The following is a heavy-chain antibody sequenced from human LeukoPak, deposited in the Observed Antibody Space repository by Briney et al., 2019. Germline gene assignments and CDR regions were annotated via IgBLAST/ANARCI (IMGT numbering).Heavy chain of an antibody. V-gene: IGHV3-21*01. J-gene: IGHJ4*02. CDR3: ATKYSAGWLFDY. Sequence: GGSLRLSCAASGFTFSSYTMNWVRQAPGKGLEWVSSTDNDGSYIYYADSVKGRFTLSRDNAENSVHLQMISLRAEDTAVYYCATKYSAGWLFDYWGQGTLVTVSS. CDR1: GFTFSSYT. CDR2: TDNDGSYI. D-gene: IGHD5-12*01.